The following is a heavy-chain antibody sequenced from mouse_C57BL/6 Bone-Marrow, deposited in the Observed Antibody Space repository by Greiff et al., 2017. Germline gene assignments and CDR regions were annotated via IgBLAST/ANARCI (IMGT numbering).Heavy chain of an antibody. CDR3: ASHYYGSSYPFAY. J-gene: IGHJ3*01. V-gene: IGHV1-69*01. Sequence: VQLQQPGAELVMPGASVKLSCKASGYTFTSYWMHWVKQRPGQGLEWIGEIDPSDSYTNYNQKFKGKSTLTVDKSSSTAYMQLSSLTSEDSAVYDCASHYYGSSYPFAYWGQGTLVTVSA. CDR2: IDPSDSYT. D-gene: IGHD1-1*01. CDR1: GYTFTSYW.